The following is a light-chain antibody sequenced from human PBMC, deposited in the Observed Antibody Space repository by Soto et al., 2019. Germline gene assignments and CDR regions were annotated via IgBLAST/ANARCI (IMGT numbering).Light chain of an antibody. CDR2: GAS. V-gene: IGKV3-20*01. CDR3: QQYGDSPT. Sequence: EIVLTQSPGTLSLSPGERATLSCRASQSVRSSYLAWYQQKPGQAPRLLIYGASSRATGIPDRFSGSGSGTDFTLTINRLEPEDLAVYYCQQYGDSPTFGGGTKVEI. CDR1: QSVRSSY. J-gene: IGKJ4*01.